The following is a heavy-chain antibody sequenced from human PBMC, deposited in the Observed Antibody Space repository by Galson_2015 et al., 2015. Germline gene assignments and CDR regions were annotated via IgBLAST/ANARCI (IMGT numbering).Heavy chain of an antibody. CDR2: INPRGDST. D-gene: IGHD5-18*01. CDR3: ARSVDTAMVSFDY. V-gene: IGHV1-46*01. CDR1: GYTFTSYY. J-gene: IGHJ4*02. Sequence: SVKVSCKASGYTFTSYYMHWVRQAPGQGLEWMGIINPRGDSTSYAQKFQGRVTMTRDTSTSTVYMELSSLRSEDTAVYYCARSVDTAMVSFDYWGQGTLVTVSS.